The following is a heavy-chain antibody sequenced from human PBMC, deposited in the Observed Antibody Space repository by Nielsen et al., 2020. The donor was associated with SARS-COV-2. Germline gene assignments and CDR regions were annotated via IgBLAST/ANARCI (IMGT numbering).Heavy chain of an antibody. CDR2: IDPGDSHT. CDR3: ARHGAHYGMDV. J-gene: IGHJ6*02. D-gene: IGHD3-16*01. V-gene: IGHV5-10-1*01. CDR1: GYKFSNYW. Sequence: GESLKISCKGSGYKFSNYWITWVRQMPEKGLEWMGRIDPGDSHTNYNPSFQGHVSISVDKSVTTAYLQWSSLRASDTAMYYCARHGAHYGMDVWGQGTTVAVSS.